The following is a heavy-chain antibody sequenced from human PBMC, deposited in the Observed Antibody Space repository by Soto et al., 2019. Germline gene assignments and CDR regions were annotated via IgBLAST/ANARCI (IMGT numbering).Heavy chain of an antibody. D-gene: IGHD5-12*01. CDR2: IYPGDSDT. Sequence: PGESLKISCKGSGYSFTSYWIGWVRQMPGKGLEWMGIIYPGDSDTRYSPSFQGQVTISADKSISTAYLQWSSLKASDTAMYYCATQSGYDYLQAFYYYYGMDVWGQGTTVTVSS. V-gene: IGHV5-51*01. CDR1: GYSFTSYW. CDR3: ATQSGYDYLQAFYYYYGMDV. J-gene: IGHJ6*02.